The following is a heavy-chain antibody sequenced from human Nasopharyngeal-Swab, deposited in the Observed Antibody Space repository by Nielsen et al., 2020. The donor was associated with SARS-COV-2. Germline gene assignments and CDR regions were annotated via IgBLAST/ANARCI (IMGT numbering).Heavy chain of an antibody. Sequence: GGSLRLSCAASGFTFTNYWMSWFRQAPGKGLEWVANINQDESVKYYVDSVKGRFTVSRDNAKDSLYLQMNTLRSEDTALYYCARGTADYSNPSFDYWGQGTLVTVPS. V-gene: IGHV3-7*03. D-gene: IGHD4-11*01. CDR1: GFTFTNYW. J-gene: IGHJ4*02. CDR3: ARGTADYSNPSFDY. CDR2: INQDESVK.